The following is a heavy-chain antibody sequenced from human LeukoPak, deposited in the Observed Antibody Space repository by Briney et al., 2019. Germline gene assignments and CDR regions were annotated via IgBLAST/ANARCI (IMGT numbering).Heavy chain of an antibody. CDR1: GFTFSSYG. CDR3: AKKNIDYGDYEGAFDI. D-gene: IGHD4-17*01. J-gene: IGHJ3*02. Sequence: GRSLRLSCAASGFTFSSYGMHWVRQAPGKGLEWVAVIPYDGSNKYYADSVKGRFTISRDNSKNTLYLQMNSLRAEDTAVYYCAKKNIDYGDYEGAFDIWAKGQWSPSLQ. V-gene: IGHV3-30*18. CDR2: IPYDGSNK.